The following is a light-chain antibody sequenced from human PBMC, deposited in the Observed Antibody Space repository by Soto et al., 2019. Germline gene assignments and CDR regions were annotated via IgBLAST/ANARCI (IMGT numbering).Light chain of an antibody. V-gene: IGKV3-15*01. CDR2: GAS. CDR3: QQYKNWPPHT. CDR1: QSVDDR. Sequence: EIVMTQSPGTLSVSPGESATLSCRASQSVDDRLAWYQQRPGQPPRLLVYGASTRASGVPARFTGSGSGTDFTLTISSLQSEDLAVYYCQQYKNWPPHTCGQGTKLESK. J-gene: IGKJ2*01.